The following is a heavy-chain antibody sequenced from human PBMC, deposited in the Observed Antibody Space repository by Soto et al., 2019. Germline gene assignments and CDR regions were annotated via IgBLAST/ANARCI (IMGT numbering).Heavy chain of an antibody. CDR2: ITGSGDTT. Sequence: EVQLLESGGGLVQPGGSLRLSCAASGFTFGNYAMSWVRQAPGKGLEWVSAITGSGDTTNYADSVKGRFTISRDNSKNTLFLHMNTLRAEDTAVYYCAKNSKYVAWYFDFWGPGTLVTVSS. D-gene: IGHD4-4*01. V-gene: IGHV3-23*01. J-gene: IGHJ2*01. CDR1: GFTFGNYA. CDR3: AKNSKYVAWYFDF.